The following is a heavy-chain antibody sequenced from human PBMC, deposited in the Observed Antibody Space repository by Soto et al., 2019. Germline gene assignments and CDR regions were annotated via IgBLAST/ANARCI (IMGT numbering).Heavy chain of an antibody. Sequence: ASVKVSCKASGGTFSSYAISWVRQAPGQGLEWMGGIIPIFGTANYAQKFQGRVTITADESTSTAYMELSSLRSEDTAVYYCARGPQLWSPTQNWFDPWGQGTLVTVSS. CDR3: ARGPQLWSPTQNWFDP. CDR1: GGTFSSYA. V-gene: IGHV1-69*13. D-gene: IGHD5-18*01. CDR2: IIPIFGTA. J-gene: IGHJ5*02.